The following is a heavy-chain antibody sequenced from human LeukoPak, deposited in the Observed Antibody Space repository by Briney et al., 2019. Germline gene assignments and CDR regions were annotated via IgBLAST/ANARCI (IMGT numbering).Heavy chain of an antibody. CDR3: AKGDDSSGYSISFDI. D-gene: IGHD3-22*01. Sequence: GRSLRLSCAASGFTFDEYAMHWVRQAPGKGLEWVSGISWNSGSIGYADSVKGRFTISRDNAKNSLYLQMNSLRAQDTVFYSCAKGDDSSGYSISFDIWGQGTMVTVSS. J-gene: IGHJ3*02. CDR1: GFTFDEYA. V-gene: IGHV3-9*01. CDR2: ISWNSGSI.